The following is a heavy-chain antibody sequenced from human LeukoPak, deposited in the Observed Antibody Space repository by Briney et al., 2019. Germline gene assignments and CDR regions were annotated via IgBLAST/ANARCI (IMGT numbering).Heavy chain of an antibody. V-gene: IGHV3-48*01. J-gene: IGHJ4*02. CDR3: ARGGPAAGRFDY. D-gene: IGHD6-13*01. CDR2: ISSSSTI. CDR1: GFTFSSYS. Sequence: PGGSLRLSCAASGFTFSSYSMNWVRQAPGKGLEWVSYISSSSTIYYADSVKGRFTIARDNSKNTLYLQMNSLRAEDTAVYYCARGGPAAGRFDYWGQGTLVTVSS.